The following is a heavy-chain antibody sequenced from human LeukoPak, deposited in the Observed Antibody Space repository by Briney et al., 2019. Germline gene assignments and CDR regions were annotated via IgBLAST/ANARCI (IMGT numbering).Heavy chain of an antibody. Sequence: SETLSLTCTVSGGSISTYYWRWIRQPPGRGLEWIGYLYYCGSTNFNPSLKSRVTISLDTSKNQFSLKLSSVTAADTAVYYCARAGIGGSYSVLENYFDYWGQGTLVTVSS. V-gene: IGHV4-59*01. D-gene: IGHD1-26*01. CDR3: ARAGIGGSYSVLENYFDY. CDR1: GGSISTYY. J-gene: IGHJ4*02. CDR2: LYYCGST.